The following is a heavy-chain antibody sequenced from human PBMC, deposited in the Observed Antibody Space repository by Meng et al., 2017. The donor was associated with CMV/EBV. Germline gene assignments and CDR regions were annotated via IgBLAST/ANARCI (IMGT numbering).Heavy chain of an antibody. Sequence: QVRLQQWGAGLLKPSETLSLTCAVYGGPFSGYYWSWIRQPPGKGLEWIGEINHSGSTNYNPSLKSRVTISVDTSKNQFSLKLSSVTAADTAVYYCARGVGATGKADYWGQGTLVTVSS. D-gene: IGHD1-26*01. J-gene: IGHJ4*02. CDR3: ARGVGATGKADY. CDR1: GGPFSGYY. CDR2: INHSGST. V-gene: IGHV4-34*01.